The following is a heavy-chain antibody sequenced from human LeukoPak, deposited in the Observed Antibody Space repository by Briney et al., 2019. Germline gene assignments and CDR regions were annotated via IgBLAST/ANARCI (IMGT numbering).Heavy chain of an antibody. D-gene: IGHD3-9*01. CDR2: ISGSGGST. Sequence: GGSLRLSCAASGFTFSSYAMSWVRQAPGKGLEWVSAISGSGGSTYYADSVKGRFTISRDNSKNTLYLQMNSLRAEDTAVYYCAKKDPYDILTGYSYSDYWGQGTLVTVSS. CDR3: AKKDPYDILTGYSYSDY. J-gene: IGHJ4*02. V-gene: IGHV3-23*01. CDR1: GFTFSSYA.